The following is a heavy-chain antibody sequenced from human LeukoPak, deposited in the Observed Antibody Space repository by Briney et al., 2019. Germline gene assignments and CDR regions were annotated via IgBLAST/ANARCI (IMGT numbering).Heavy chain of an antibody. Sequence: SVKVSRKASGYTFTSYGISRVRQAPGQGLEWMGGIIPIFGTANYAQKFQGRVTITADKSTSTAYMELSSLRSEDTAVYYCARTDYGDYETDVRLTYYYYYYYMDVWGKGTTVTVSS. CDR3: ARTDYGDYETDVRLTYYYYYYYMDV. CDR1: GYTFTSYG. D-gene: IGHD4-17*01. CDR2: IIPIFGTA. J-gene: IGHJ6*03. V-gene: IGHV1-69*06.